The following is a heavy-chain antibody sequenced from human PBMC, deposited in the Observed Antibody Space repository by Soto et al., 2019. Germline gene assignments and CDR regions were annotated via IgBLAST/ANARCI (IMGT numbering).Heavy chain of an antibody. CDR3: ARERQGRAEY. CDR1: GVTFSSYA. Sequence: PRGSLLPSCATPGVTFSSYAMGWVRQARGKGVEWVSVSTSTGDNIYYLDSVRGRFAISRDNSQNTVSLQMNSLRVEETAVYYCARERQGRAEYWGQGT. J-gene: IGHJ4*02. V-gene: IGHV3-23*01. CDR2: STSTGDNI.